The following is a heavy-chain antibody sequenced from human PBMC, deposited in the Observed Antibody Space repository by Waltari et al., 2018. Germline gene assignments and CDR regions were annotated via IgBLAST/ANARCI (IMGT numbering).Heavy chain of an antibody. CDR1: GDSITSASY. Sequence: QVQLQESGPGLVKPSETLSLTCAVSGDSITSASYWGCIRQPPGKGLEWIGYVYHFGSSSYNPSLKSRVTMSVDTSKRQFSLNLSSVTAADTAVYYCARHESAHYGGFDSWGRGTLVTVSA. CDR3: ARHESAHYGGFDS. V-gene: IGHV4-38-2*01. CDR2: VYHFGSS. D-gene: IGHD4-17*01. J-gene: IGHJ4*02.